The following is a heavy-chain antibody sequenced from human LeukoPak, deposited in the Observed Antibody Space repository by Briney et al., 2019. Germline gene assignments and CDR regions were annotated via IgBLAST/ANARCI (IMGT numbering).Heavy chain of an antibody. V-gene: IGHV3-23*01. CDR2: ISGSGGST. D-gene: IGHD3-9*01. CDR1: GFTFSSYA. J-gene: IGHJ4*02. CDR3: AKGTYYDILTDPDY. Sequence: PGGSLRLSCAASGFTFSSYAMSWVRQAPGKGLEWVSAISGSGGSTYYADSVKGRFTISRDNSKNTLYLQMNSLRAEDTAVYYCAKGTYYDILTDPDYWGQGTLVTVSS.